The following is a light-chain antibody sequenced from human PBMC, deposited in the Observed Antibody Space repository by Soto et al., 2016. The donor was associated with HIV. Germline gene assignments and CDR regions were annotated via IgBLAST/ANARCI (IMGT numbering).Light chain of an antibody. Sequence: SYELTQPPSVSVSSGQTASITCSGDKLGDKYACWYQQTPGQSPVLVIYQDNKRPSGIPERFSGSNSGNTATLTISGTQAMDEADYYCQAWDSSTSVVFGGGTKLT. CDR2: QDN. CDR3: QAWDSSTSVV. V-gene: IGLV3-1*01. CDR1: KLGDKY. J-gene: IGLJ2*01.